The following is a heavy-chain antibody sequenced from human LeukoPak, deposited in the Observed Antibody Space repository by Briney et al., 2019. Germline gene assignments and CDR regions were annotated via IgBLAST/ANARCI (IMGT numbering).Heavy chain of an antibody. J-gene: IGHJ6*03. CDR2: INSDGSST. V-gene: IGHV3-74*01. D-gene: IGHD3-22*01. Sequence: PGGSLRLSCAASGFTFSSYWMHWVRQAPGKGLVWVSRINSDGSSTSYADSVKGRFTISRDNAKNTLYLQMNSLRAEDTAVYYCAREGNSGYYGPGGYYMDVWGKGTTVTVSS. CDR1: GFTFSSYW. CDR3: AREGNSGYYGPGGYYMDV.